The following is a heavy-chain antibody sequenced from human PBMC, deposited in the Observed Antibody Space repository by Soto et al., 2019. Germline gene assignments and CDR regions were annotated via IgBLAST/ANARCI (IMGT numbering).Heavy chain of an antibody. J-gene: IGHJ4*02. CDR3: ASSSPMSWDPYFDY. CDR2: TYYRSKWYN. V-gene: IGHV6-1*01. Sequence: SQTLSLTCAISGDSVSSNSAAWNWIRQSPSRGLEWLGRTYYRSKWYNDYAVSVKSRITINPDTSKNQFSLQLNPVTPEDTAVYYCASSSPMSWDPYFDYWGQGTLVTVSS. CDR1: GDSVSSNSAA. D-gene: IGHD3-22*01.